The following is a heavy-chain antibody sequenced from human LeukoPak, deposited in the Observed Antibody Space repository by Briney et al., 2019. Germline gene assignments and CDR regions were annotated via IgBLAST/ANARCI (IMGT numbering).Heavy chain of an antibody. CDR2: IYYSGST. V-gene: IGHV4-30-4*01. D-gene: IGHD3-10*01. CDR1: GGSISSGDYY. J-gene: IGHJ5*02. CDR3: ARLSFGEFPGWFDP. Sequence: SETLSLTCTVSGGSISSGDYYWSCIRQPPGQGLEWIVYIYYSGSTYYNPSLESRVTISVDTSKNQFSLKLSSVTAADTAVYYCARLSFGEFPGWFDPWGQGTLVTVSS.